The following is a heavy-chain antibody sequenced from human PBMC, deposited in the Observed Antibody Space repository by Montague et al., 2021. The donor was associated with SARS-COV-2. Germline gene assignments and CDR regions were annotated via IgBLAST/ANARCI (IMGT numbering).Heavy chain of an antibody. J-gene: IGHJ4*02. D-gene: IGHD6-13*01. CDR2: IFHSGIT. V-gene: IGHV4-4*02. CDR1: GGSINTNNW. CDR3: ARGRLVGDSSSWYCFDY. Sequence: SETLSLTCAVSGGSINTNNWWTWVRQPPGEGLEWIGQIFHSGITNYNPSLESRVTISVDKSKNQFSLRLSSVTAADTAVYYCARGRLVGDSSSWYCFDYWGQGTLVAVSS.